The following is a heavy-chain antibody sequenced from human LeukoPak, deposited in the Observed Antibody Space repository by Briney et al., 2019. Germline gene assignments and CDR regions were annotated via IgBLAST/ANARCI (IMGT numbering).Heavy chain of an antibody. V-gene: IGHV4-39*01. CDR3: ARQGYYYGMDV. CDR2: VYYSGST. Sequence: SETLSLTCTVSGGSISSSSYYWGWIRPPPGKGLEWIGSVYYSGSTYYNPSLKSRVTISVDTSKNQFSLKLSSVTAADTAVYYCARQGYYYGMDVWGQGTTVTVSS. J-gene: IGHJ6*02. CDR1: GGSISSSSYY.